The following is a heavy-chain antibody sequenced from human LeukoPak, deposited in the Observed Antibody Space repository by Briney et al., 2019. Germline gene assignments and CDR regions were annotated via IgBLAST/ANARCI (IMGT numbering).Heavy chain of an antibody. CDR2: IYPGDSDT. D-gene: IGHD6-13*01. J-gene: IGHJ4*02. V-gene: IGHV5-51*01. CDR3: ATFSSSWYFDY. Sequence: GESLKISCKGSGHSFTSYWIGWVRQMPGKGLEWMGIIYPGDSDTRYSPSFQGQVTFSADRSISTAYVQWSSLKASDTAIYYCATFSSSWYFDYWGQGTLVTVSS. CDR1: GHSFTSYW.